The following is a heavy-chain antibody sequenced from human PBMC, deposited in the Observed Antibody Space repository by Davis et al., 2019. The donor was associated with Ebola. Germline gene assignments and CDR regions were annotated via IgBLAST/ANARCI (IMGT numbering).Heavy chain of an antibody. Sequence: SLKISCAASGFTFSSYAMHWVRQAPGKGLEWVAVISYDGSNKYYADSVKGRFTISRDNSKNTLYLQMNSLRAEDTAVYYCARDISYYDFWSGYSRGGMDVWGQGTTVTVSS. V-gene: IGHV3-30-3*01. CDR1: GFTFSSYA. D-gene: IGHD3-3*01. CDR2: ISYDGSNK. CDR3: ARDISYYDFWSGYSRGGMDV. J-gene: IGHJ6*02.